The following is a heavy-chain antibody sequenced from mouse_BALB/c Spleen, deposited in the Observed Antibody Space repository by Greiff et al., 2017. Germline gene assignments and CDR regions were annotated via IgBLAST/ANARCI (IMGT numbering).Heavy chain of an antibody. D-gene: IGHD1-1*01. J-gene: IGHJ4*01. V-gene: IGHV1-18*01. CDR1: GYTFTDYN. CDR3: ARLGTTVPYAMDY. CDR2: INPNNGGT. Sequence: EVKLMESGPELVKPGASVKIPCKASGYTFTDYNMDWVKQSHGKSLEWIGDINPNNGGTIYNQKFKGKATLTVDKSSSTAYMELRSLTSEDTAVYYCARLGTTVPYAMDYWGQGTSVTVSS.